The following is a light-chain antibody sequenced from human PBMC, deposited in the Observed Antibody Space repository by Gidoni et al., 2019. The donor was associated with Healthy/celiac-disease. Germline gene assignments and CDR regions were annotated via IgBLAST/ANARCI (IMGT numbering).Light chain of an antibody. V-gene: IGLV1-47*01. Sequence: QSVLPQPPSSSWTHGQGVTSPCSGSSSNIGSKYVYWYQQLPGTAPKLLIYRNNQRPSGVPDRFSGSKSGTSASLAISGLRSEDEADYYCAAWDDSLNGRVFGGGTKLTVL. CDR1: SSNIGSKY. CDR2: RNN. CDR3: AAWDDSLNGRV. J-gene: IGLJ2*01.